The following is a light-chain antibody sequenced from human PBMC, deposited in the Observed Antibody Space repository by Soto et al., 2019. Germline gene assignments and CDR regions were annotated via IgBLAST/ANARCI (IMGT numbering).Light chain of an antibody. CDR1: QSVSSS. V-gene: IGKV3-15*01. CDR2: GAS. CDR3: QQYNNWWT. J-gene: IGKJ1*01. Sequence: EIVMTQSPATLSASPGERATLSCRASQSVSSSLAWYPQKPGQAPRLLIYGASTRATGIPARFSGSGSGTEFTLPLSSLQSEYVAVYYCQQYNNWWTFGQGTKVEI.